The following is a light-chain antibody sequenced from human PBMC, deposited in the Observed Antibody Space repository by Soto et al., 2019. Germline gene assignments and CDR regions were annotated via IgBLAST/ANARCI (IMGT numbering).Light chain of an antibody. CDR2: SAS. Sequence: AIQMTQSPSSLSASVGDRVTITCRASQGIRNDLGWYQQKPGKAPKLLIYSASSLPSGVPSRFSGSGSGTDFTLTISSLQPEDFATYCCLHDYEFPFTFGPGTKVDIK. CDR1: QGIRND. V-gene: IGKV1-6*01. J-gene: IGKJ3*01. CDR3: LHDYEFPFT.